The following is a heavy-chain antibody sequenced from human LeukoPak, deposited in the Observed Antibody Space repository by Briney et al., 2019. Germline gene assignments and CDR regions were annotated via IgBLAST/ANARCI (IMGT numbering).Heavy chain of an antibody. V-gene: IGHV4-34*01. J-gene: IGHJ5*02. CDR1: GWSFNDYY. Sequence: SETLSLTCAVYGWSFNDYYWNWVRQPPGKGLEWIGDINARGDTNYNPSLKSRVTISVDSSKNQFSLTLTSMIAADTAIYYCARGQVPAARGYNWFDPWGQGTLVTVSS. CDR2: INARGDT. CDR3: ARGQVPAARGYNWFDP. D-gene: IGHD2-2*01.